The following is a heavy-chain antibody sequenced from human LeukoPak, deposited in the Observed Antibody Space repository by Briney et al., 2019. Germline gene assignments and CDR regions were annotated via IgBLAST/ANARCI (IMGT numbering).Heavy chain of an antibody. J-gene: IGHJ4*02. Sequence: GGSLRLSCAVSGFTFSNYAMSWVRQAPGKGLEWVSVISGSGGSTYYADSVKGRFTISRDNSENTLYLQMNSLRADDTAVYYCAKDPQAAAAPGWFDYWGQGTLVTVSS. V-gene: IGHV3-23*01. D-gene: IGHD6-13*01. CDR2: ISGSGGST. CDR1: GFTFSNYA. CDR3: AKDPQAAAAPGWFDY.